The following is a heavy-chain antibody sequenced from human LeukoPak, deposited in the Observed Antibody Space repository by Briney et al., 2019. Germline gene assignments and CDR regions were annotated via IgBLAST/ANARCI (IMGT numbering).Heavy chain of an antibody. CDR2: IKQDGSEK. CDR1: GFTFSNLW. J-gene: IGHJ4*02. D-gene: IGHD6-13*01. Sequence: PGGSLRLSCAASGFTFSNLWMSWVRQAPGKGLKWVANIKQDGSEKYYVDSVKGRFTISRDNAQNSLSLQMNSLRAEDTAIYYCATSTAAAGTDWGQGTLVTVSS. CDR3: ATSTAAAGTD. V-gene: IGHV3-7*03.